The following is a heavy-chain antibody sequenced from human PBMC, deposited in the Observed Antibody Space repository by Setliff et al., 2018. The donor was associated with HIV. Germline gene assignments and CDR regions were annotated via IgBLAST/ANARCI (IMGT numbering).Heavy chain of an antibody. V-gene: IGHV3-23*01. CDR1: GFTFSSSA. CDR3: VGPDYEDPQGGQ. Sequence: GGSLRLSCAASGFTFSSSAMSWVRQAPEKGLEWLSVINAGGTTIYYADSVNGRFTISRDNANNSVYLQMNSLRVADTAVYYCVGPDYEDPQGGQWGQGTLVTVSS. CDR2: INAGGTTI. D-gene: IGHD4-17*01. J-gene: IGHJ1*01.